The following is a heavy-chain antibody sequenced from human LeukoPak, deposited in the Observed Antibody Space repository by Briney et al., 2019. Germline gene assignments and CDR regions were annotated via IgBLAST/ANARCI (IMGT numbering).Heavy chain of an antibody. CDR3: ATTVWGSYRYRH. CDR1: GYTLTELS. D-gene: IGHD3-16*02. Sequence: ASVKVSCKVSGYTLTELSMPWVRQAPGKGLEWMGGFDPEDGETIYAQKFQGRVTMTEDTSTDTAYMELSSLRSEDTAVYYCATTVWGSYRYRHWGQGTLVTVSS. CDR2: FDPEDGET. V-gene: IGHV1-24*01. J-gene: IGHJ4*02.